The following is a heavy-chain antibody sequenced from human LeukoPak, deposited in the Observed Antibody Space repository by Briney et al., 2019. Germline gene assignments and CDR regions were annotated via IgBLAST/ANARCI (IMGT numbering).Heavy chain of an antibody. CDR2: IYHSGST. CDR1: GGSISSSNW. J-gene: IGHJ6*03. CDR3: ARQWELLSVPLNNYYMDV. V-gene: IGHV4-4*02. Sequence: SGTLSLTCAVSGGSISSSNWWSWVRQPPGKGLEWIGEIYHSGSTNYNPSLKSRVTISVDKSKNQFSLKLSSVTAADTAVYYCARQWELLSVPLNNYYMDVWGKGTTVTVSS. D-gene: IGHD1-26*01.